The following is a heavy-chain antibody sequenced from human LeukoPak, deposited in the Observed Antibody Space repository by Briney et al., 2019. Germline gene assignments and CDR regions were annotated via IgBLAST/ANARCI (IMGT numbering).Heavy chain of an antibody. J-gene: IGHJ3*02. CDR2: INHSGST. V-gene: IGHV4-34*01. CDR1: GGSFSGYY. D-gene: IGHD6-13*01. CDR3: ARARSSSWYGAGDAFDI. Sequence: KPSETLSLTCAVYGGSFSGYYWSWIRQPPGKRLEWIGEINHSGSTNYNPSLKSRVTISVDTSKNQFSLKLSSVTAADTAVYYCARARSSSWYGAGDAFDIWGQGTMVTVSS.